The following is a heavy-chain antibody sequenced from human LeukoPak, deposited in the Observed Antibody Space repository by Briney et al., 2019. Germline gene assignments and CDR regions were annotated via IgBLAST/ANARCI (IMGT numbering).Heavy chain of an antibody. CDR3: ARDTGGGYSCYDC. CDR1: GFTFSSDW. V-gene: IGHV3-7*01. Sequence: GGSLRLSCAASGFTFSSDWMTWIRQAPGKGLEWVANIKQDGSEKYYVDSVKGRFTISRDNAKHSLYLQMNSLRAEDTAVYYCARDTGGGYSCYDCWGQGTLVTVSS. D-gene: IGHD5-18*01. CDR2: IKQDGSEK. J-gene: IGHJ4*02.